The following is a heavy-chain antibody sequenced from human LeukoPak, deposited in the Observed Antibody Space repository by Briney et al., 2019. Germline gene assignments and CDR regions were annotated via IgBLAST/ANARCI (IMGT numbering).Heavy chain of an antibody. CDR2: ISSSSSYI. D-gene: IGHD6-19*01. Sequence: GGSLRLSCAASGFTFSSYGMNWVRQAPGKGLEWVSSISSSSSYIYYADSVKGRFTISRDNAKNSLYLQMNSLRAEDTAVYYCARDGGAVAGPGSSDYWGQGTLVTVSS. CDR3: ARDGGAVAGPGSSDY. J-gene: IGHJ4*02. V-gene: IGHV3-21*01. CDR1: GFTFSSYG.